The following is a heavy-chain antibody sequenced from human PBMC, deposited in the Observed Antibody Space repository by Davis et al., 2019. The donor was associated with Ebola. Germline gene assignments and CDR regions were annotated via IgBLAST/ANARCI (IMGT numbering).Heavy chain of an antibody. CDR3: ATDRNWDFDY. V-gene: IGHV3-7*01. CDR1: GSIFSHYW. CDR2: IKQDGGEK. D-gene: IGHD7-27*01. J-gene: IGHJ4*02. Sequence: GGSLRLSCAASGSIFSHYWMRWVRQAPGKGPEWVAIIKQDGGEKYYVDSVKGRFTISRDNAKNSLYLQMNSLRDEDTAVYYCATDRNWDFDYWGQGTLVTVSS.